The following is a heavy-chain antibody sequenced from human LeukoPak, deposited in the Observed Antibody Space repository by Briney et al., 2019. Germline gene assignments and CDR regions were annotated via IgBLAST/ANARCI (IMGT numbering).Heavy chain of an antibody. J-gene: IGHJ5*02. CDR3: ARGRDHYDSSGKGYNWFDP. CDR1: GYTFTGYY. Sequence: ASVKVSCKASGYTFTGYYMHWVRQAPGQGLEWMGWINPNSGGTNYAQKFQGRVTMTRDTSISTAYMELSRLRSDDTAVYYCARGRDHYDSSGKGYNWFDPWGQGTLVTVSS. V-gene: IGHV1-2*02. D-gene: IGHD3-22*01. CDR2: INPNSGGT.